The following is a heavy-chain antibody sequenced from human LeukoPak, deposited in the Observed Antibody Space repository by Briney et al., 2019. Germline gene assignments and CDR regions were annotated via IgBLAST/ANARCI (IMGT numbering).Heavy chain of an antibody. CDR3: ARDTLGSGPAPYGMDV. CDR2: IIPIFGTA. V-gene: IGHV1-69*13. J-gene: IGHJ6*02. D-gene: IGHD3-10*01. Sequence: GASVTVSFKASGGTFISYAISWVRQAPGQGLEWMGGIIPIFGTANYAKKFQGRVTITADESTSTAYMELSSLRSEETAVYYCARDTLGSGPAPYGMDVWGQGTTVTVSS. CDR1: GGTFISYA.